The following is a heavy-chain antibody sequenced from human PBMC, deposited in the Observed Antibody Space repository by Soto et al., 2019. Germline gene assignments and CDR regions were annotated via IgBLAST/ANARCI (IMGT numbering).Heavy chain of an antibody. V-gene: IGHV3-21*01. CDR3: ARKGRYYYGSGSSPDDY. CDR2: ISGSSSYI. J-gene: IGHJ4*02. CDR1: GFTFSSYS. D-gene: IGHD3-10*01. Sequence: EVQLVESGGGLVKPGGSLRLSCAASGFTFSSYSMNWVRQAPGKGLEWVSSISGSSSYIYYADSVKGRFTISRDNAKNSLYLQMNSLRAEDTAVYYCARKGRYYYGSGSSPDDYWGQGTLVTVSS.